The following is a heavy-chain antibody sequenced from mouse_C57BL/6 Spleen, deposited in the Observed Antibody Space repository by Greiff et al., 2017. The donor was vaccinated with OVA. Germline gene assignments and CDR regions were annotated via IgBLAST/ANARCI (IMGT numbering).Heavy chain of an antibody. D-gene: IGHD1-1*01. CDR3: ARSYGSSSAWFAY. CDR2: INPSSGYT. CDR1: GYTFTSYW. J-gene: IGHJ3*01. V-gene: IGHV1-7*01. Sequence: QVQLKESGAELAQPGASVKLSCKASGYTFTSYWMHWVKQRPGQGLEWIGYINPSSGYTKYNQKFKDKATLTADKSSSTAYMQLSSLTYEDSAVYYCARSYGSSSAWFAYWGQGTLVTVSA.